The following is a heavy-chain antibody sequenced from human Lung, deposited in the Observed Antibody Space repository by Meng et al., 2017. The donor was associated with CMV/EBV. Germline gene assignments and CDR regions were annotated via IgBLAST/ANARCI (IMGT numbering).Heavy chain of an antibody. J-gene: IGHJ4*02. V-gene: IGHV3-30*18. CDR3: AKDLGRELLPDD. CDR2: ISYDGNDK. D-gene: IGHD1-26*01. CDR1: RFYFRRYG. Sequence: SCGGSRFYFRRYGMHWVRQAPGKGLEWLAVISYDGNDKYYVDSVKGRFTISRDNSKNTLYLQMNNLRPEDTAVYYCAKDLGRELLPDDWGQGTLVTVSS.